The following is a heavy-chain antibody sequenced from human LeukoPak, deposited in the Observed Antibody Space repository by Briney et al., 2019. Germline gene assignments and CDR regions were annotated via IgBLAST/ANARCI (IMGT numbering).Heavy chain of an antibody. V-gene: IGHV1-2*02. CDR3: ARGPRTGFDY. CDR1: GYTFTGYY. Sequence: WASVKVSFKASGYTFTGYYMHWVRQAPGQGLEWMGWINPNSGDTNCAQKYQGRVTMTSDTSISTAYMELSSLRSDDTAVYYCARGPRTGFDYWGQGTLVTVSS. CDR2: INPNSGDT. J-gene: IGHJ4*02.